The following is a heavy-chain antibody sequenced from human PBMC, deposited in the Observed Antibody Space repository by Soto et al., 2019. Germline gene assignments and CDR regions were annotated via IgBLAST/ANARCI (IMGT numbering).Heavy chain of an antibody. CDR2: VTNTGNGA. CDR3: VIDVAVAFGY. D-gene: IGHD6-19*01. CDR1: GFTFSSST. Sequence: EVQLLESGGGLVQPGGSLRLSCVASGFTFSSSTMNWVRQAPGRGLEWVSSVTNTGNGAQYADSVKGRFTISRDNSKNTLHLQMNSLRVDDSAVYYCVIDVAVAFGYWGQGALVTVSS. V-gene: IGHV3-23*01. J-gene: IGHJ4*02.